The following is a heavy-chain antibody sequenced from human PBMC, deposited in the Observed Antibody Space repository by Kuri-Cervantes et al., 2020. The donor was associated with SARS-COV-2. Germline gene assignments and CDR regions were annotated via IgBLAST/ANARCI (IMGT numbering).Heavy chain of an antibody. CDR1: GFTFSSYS. V-gene: IGHV3-48*01. Sequence: GGSLRLSCAASGFTFSSYSMNWVRQAPGKGLEWVSYISSSSSTIYYADSVKGRFTISRDNAKNSLYLQMNSLRAEDAAVYYCGKGDYESKGGHYYYAMTSGAKGPRSPSP. CDR2: ISSSSSTI. CDR3: GKGDYESKGGHYYYAMTS. J-gene: IGHJ6*02. D-gene: IGHD3-16*01.